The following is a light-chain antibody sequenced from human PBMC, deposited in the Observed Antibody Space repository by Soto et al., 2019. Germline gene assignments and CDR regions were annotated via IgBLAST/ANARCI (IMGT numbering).Light chain of an antibody. Sequence: DIQMTQSPSSLSASVGDRVTITCRASQDISNYLAWYQQKPGKVPKLLIFDASTLQTGVQFRFSGSGAGTVFTLTISGLQPEDVAAYYCQQYNSAPNTFGRGTRLEIK. CDR2: DAS. CDR1: QDISNY. J-gene: IGKJ2*01. V-gene: IGKV1-27*01. CDR3: QQYNSAPNT.